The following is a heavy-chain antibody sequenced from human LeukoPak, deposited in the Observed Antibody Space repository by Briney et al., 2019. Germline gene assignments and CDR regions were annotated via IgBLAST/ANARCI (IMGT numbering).Heavy chain of an antibody. J-gene: IGHJ4*02. Sequence: GGSLRLSCAASGFSFSKYWMHWVRQTPGEGLVWVARIKEDGTYTSYADSVKGRFTISRDNARNTVFLQMNSLRAEDTAVYYCAKDFDMGITPGDDFDFWGQGTLVTVSS. D-gene: IGHD3-9*01. CDR1: GFSFSKYW. CDR3: AKDFDMGITPGDDFDF. CDR2: IKEDGTYT. V-gene: IGHV3-74*01.